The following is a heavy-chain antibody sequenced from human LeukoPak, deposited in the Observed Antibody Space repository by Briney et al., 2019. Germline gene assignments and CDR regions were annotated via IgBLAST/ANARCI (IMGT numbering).Heavy chain of an antibody. D-gene: IGHD3-10*01. J-gene: IGHJ5*02. Sequence: SETLSLTCTVSGASMSPYYWNWIRQPPGKGLEWIGYISYSGTTNYNTSLKSRISISVDTSKNRFSLKLTSVTAADTAVYFCARRFGSRFDPWGQGTLVTASS. V-gene: IGHV4-59*01. CDR1: GASMSPYY. CDR2: ISYSGTT. CDR3: ARRFGSRFDP.